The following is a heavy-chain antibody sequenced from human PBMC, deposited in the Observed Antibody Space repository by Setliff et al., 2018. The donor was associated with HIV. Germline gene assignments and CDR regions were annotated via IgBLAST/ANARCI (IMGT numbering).Heavy chain of an antibody. CDR3: ARGLRGVIKGRYYYMDV. CDR2: ISVYNGHT. Sequence: ASVKVSCKASGYTFTSYDINWVRQAPGQGLEWMGWISVYNGHTNFAQKLQDRVTMTTDTSTSTAYMELRSLRSDDTAVYYCARGLRGVIKGRYYYMDVWGKGTTVTVSS. D-gene: IGHD3-10*01. V-gene: IGHV1-18*01. J-gene: IGHJ6*03. CDR1: GYTFTSYD.